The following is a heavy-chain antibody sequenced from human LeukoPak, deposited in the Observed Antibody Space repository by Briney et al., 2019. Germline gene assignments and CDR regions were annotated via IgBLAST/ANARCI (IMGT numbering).Heavy chain of an antibody. J-gene: IGHJ4*02. CDR2: IYYSGST. Sequence: PSETLSLTCTVSGGSISSYYWSWIRQPPGKGLEWIGYIYYSGSTNYNPSLKSRVTISVDTSKNQFSLKLSSVTAADTAVYYCASVCGSNYYDSSGYQWGFDYWGQGTLVTVSS. CDR3: ASVCGSNYYDSSGYQWGFDY. V-gene: IGHV4-59*01. CDR1: GGSISSYY. D-gene: IGHD3-22*01.